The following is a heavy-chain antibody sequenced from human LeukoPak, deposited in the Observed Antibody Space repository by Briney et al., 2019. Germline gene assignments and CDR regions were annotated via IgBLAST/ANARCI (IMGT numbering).Heavy chain of an antibody. CDR1: GGSISSSSYY. J-gene: IGHJ3*02. CDR2: IYYSGST. CDR3: ATTHIVVVPAARDTYAFDI. V-gene: IGHV4-39*07. D-gene: IGHD2-2*01. Sequence: PSETLSLTCTVSGGSISSSSYYWGWIRQPPGKGLEWIGSIYYSGSTYYNPSLKSRVTISVDTSKNQFSLKLSSVTAADTAVYYCATTHIVVVPAARDTYAFDIWGQGTMATVSS.